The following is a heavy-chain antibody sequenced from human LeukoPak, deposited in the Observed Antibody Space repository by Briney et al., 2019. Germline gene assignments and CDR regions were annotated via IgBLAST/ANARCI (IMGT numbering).Heavy chain of an antibody. J-gene: IGHJ6*03. Sequence: GGSLRLSCAASGFTFSSYNMNWVRQAPGKGLEWVSSITSGSSYIYYADSVKGRFTISRDNAKNSLYLQMNSLRAEDTAVYYCARDPYSGSYGNYYYYFMDVWGKGTTVTVSS. D-gene: IGHD1-26*01. CDR3: ARDPYSGSYGNYYYYFMDV. CDR2: ITSGSSYI. CDR1: GFTFSSYN. V-gene: IGHV3-21*01.